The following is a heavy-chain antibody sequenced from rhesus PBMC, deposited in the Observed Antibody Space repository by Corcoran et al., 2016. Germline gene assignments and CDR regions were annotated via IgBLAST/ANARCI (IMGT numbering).Heavy chain of an antibody. V-gene: IGHV2-174*01. D-gene: IGHD1-26*01. J-gene: IGHJ4*01. CDR1: WFSLPTSGMG. CDR3: ARYNWNYGYFDY. CDR2: IYWDDDK. Sequence: QVTLKESGPALVKPTQTLTLTCTFSWFSLPTSGMGVALIRQPPGKALEWLALIYWDDDKRYSTSIKSRITISKDTSKKQVVITMTNMEPVDTATYYCARYNWNYGYFDYWGQGVLVTVSS.